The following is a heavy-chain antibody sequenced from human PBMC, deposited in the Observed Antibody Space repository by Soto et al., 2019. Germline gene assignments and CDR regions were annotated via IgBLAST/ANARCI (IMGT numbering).Heavy chain of an antibody. Sequence: GGSLRLSCAASGFTFSSYAMNWVRQAPGKGLEWVSAIRGSGDSTYYADSVKGRFTISRDTSKNTLYLQMNSLGAEDTAVYYCAKDFAGDDYNYCPFDFWGQGTLVTVSS. V-gene: IGHV3-23*01. CDR1: GFTFSSYA. CDR3: AKDFAGDDYNYCPFDF. J-gene: IGHJ4*02. CDR2: IRGSGDST. D-gene: IGHD4-4*01.